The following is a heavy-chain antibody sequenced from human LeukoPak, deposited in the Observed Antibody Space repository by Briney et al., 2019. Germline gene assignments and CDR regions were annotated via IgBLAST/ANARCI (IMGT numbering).Heavy chain of an antibody. CDR3: ARELITKADAFDI. D-gene: IGHD1-20*01. CDR1: GGSISNYY. Sequence: PSETLSLTCNVSGGSISNYYWNWIRQPAGKGLEWIGRFYARGNTNYNPSLKSRVTMSVDTSKNQLSLKLTSVTAANTAVYYCARELITKADAFDIWGQGTMVTVSS. CDR2: FYARGNT. J-gene: IGHJ3*02. V-gene: IGHV4-4*07.